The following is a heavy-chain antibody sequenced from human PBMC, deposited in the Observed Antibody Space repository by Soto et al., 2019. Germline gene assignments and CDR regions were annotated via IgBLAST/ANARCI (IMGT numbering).Heavy chain of an antibody. J-gene: IGHJ4*02. CDR3: VSLVATTK. Sequence: LRLSCAASGFTFSTYWMTWVRQAPGKGLEWVATIKEDGTRQHYVDSVKGRFTISRDNAKNSMYLQMNNLRTEDTALYYCVSLVATTKWGQGTLVTVSS. D-gene: IGHD5-12*01. V-gene: IGHV3-7*03. CDR1: GFTFSTYW. CDR2: IKEDGTRQ.